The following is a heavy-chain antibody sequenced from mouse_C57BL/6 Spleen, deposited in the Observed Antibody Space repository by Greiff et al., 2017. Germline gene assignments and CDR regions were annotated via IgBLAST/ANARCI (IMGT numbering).Heavy chain of an antibody. CDR2: IWRGGST. J-gene: IGHJ4*01. D-gene: IGHD3-3*01. Sequence: VQRVESGPGLVQPSQSLSITCTVSGFSLTSYGVHWVRQSPGKGLEWLGVIWRGGSTDYNAAFMSRLSITKDNSKSQVFFKMNSLQADDTAIYYCAKKGLGGYAMDYWGQGTSVTVSS. CDR3: AKKGLGGYAMDY. V-gene: IGHV2-5*01. CDR1: GFSLTSYG.